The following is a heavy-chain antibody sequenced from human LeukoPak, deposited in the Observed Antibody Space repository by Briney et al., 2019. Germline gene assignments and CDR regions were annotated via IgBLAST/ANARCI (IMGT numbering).Heavy chain of an antibody. V-gene: IGHV4-4*07. CDR1: GGSISSYY. D-gene: IGHD3-22*01. Sequence: SETLSLTCTVSGGSISSYYWSWIRQPAGKGLEWIGRIYTSGGTYYNPSLKSRVTISVDKSKNQFSLKLSSVTAVDTAVYYCARDRVTYDSSGYYYDYWGQGTLVTVSS. CDR2: IYTSGGT. J-gene: IGHJ4*02. CDR3: ARDRVTYDSSGYYYDY.